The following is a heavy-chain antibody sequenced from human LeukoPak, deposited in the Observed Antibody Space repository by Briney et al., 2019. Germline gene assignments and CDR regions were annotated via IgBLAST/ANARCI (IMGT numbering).Heavy chain of an antibody. CDR2: IYTSGST. D-gene: IGHD6-13*01. CDR3: ARHTEAAAGTNWFDP. J-gene: IGHJ5*02. V-gene: IGHV4-4*07. CDR1: GGSISSYY. Sequence: SETLSLTCTVSGGSISSYYWSWIRQPAGKGLEWIGRIYTSGSTNYNPSLKSRVTMSVDTSKNQFSLKLSSVTAADTAVYYCARHTEAAAGTNWFDPWGQGTLVTVSS.